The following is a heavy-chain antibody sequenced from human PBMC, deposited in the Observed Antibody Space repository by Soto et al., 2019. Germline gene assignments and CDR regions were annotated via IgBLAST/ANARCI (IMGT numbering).Heavy chain of an antibody. CDR3: ARGRAWYYYDSSRYYRFAY. CDR2: INHSGST. V-gene: IGHV4-34*01. D-gene: IGHD3-22*01. Sequence: QVQLQQWGAGLLKPSETLSLTCAVYGGSFSGYYWSWIRQPPGTGLEWIGEINHSGSTNYNPSITSRVTISVDTSKNQFSLKLSSVTAADTAVYYCARGRAWYYYDSSRYYRFAYWGQGTLVTVSS. CDR1: GGSFSGYY. J-gene: IGHJ4*02.